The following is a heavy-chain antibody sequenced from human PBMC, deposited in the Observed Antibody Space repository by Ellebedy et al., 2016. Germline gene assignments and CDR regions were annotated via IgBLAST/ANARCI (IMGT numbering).Heavy chain of an antibody. CDR3: ARRAIKVTGTEEVFAH. D-gene: IGHD2-21*02. Sequence: SETLSLXXTVSGGSINSSPYYWGWIRQPPGKGLEWIGSIYYTGSMYYNPSLKSRLTISVDTSKNQFSLKLGSVTAADKAVYFCARRAIKVTGTEEVFAHWGQGTLVTVSS. CDR2: IYYTGSM. V-gene: IGHV4-39*01. CDR1: GGSINSSPYY. J-gene: IGHJ4*02.